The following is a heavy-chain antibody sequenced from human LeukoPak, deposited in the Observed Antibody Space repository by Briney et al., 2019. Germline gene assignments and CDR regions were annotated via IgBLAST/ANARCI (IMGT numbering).Heavy chain of an antibody. CDR1: GGTFSSYA. J-gene: IGHJ4*02. V-gene: IGHV1-69*04. CDR3: AREVDGYNDLDY. D-gene: IGHD5-24*01. Sequence: SVKVSCEASGGTFSSYAISWVRQAPGQGLEWMGRIIPIFGIANYAQKFQGRVTITADKSTSTAYMELSSLRSEDTAVYYCAREVDGYNDLDYWGQGTLVTVSS. CDR2: IIPIFGIA.